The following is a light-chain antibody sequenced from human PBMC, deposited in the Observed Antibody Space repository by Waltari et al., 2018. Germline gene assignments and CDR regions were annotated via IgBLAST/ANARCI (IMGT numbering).Light chain of an antibody. CDR3: QSCDISLGDWM. Sequence: QSVLTQPPSVSGAPGQRVTISCTGSSSNIGAGYDVQWYQQLPGTAPNLLIFGNNNRPSGVPDRFSGSKSGTSASLAITGLQAEDEADYYCQSCDISLGDWMFGGGTKLTVL. J-gene: IGLJ3*02. CDR2: GNN. V-gene: IGLV1-40*01. CDR1: SSNIGAGYD.